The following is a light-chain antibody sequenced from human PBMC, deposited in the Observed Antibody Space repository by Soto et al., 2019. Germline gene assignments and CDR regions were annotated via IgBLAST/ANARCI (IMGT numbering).Light chain of an antibody. Sequence: DLQLTQSPSFLSASVGDRVTITCRASQDISSYLAWYQQKPGEAPKFLIYAASTLRGGVPSRFSGSGSGTEFTLTISSLQPEYFATSYCQGLNDYPISFGQGTRLEIK. CDR2: AAS. V-gene: IGKV1-9*01. CDR1: QDISSY. CDR3: QGLNDYPIS. J-gene: IGKJ5*01.